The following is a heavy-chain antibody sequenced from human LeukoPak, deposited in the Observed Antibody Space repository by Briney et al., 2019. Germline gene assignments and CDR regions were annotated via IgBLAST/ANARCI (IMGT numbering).Heavy chain of an antibody. CDR3: ARCRGRYYYILTVLGRGCRWFDP. V-gene: IGHV4-59*01. CDR1: GGSISSYY. D-gene: IGHD3-9*01. CDR2: IYYSGST. Sequence: SETLSLTCTVSGGSISSYYWSWIRQPPGKGLEWIGYIYYSGSTNYNPPLKSRVTISVDTSKKQFSPKLSSLTAAVPAVYYCARCRGRYYYILTVLGRGCRWFDPWGQGTLVTVSS. J-gene: IGHJ5*02.